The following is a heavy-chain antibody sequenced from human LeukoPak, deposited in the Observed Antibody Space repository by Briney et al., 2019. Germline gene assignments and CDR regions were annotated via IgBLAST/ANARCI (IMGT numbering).Heavy chain of an antibody. J-gene: IGHJ5*02. Sequence: PGGSLRLSCAASGFTFSDYRMNWVRQAPGKGLEWVSSISGSSSYIYYADSVKGRFTISRDNAKNSLYLQMNSLRAEDTAVYYCARAPPGTGGWFDPWGQGTLVTVSS. D-gene: IGHD2-8*02. CDR2: ISGSSSYI. CDR3: ARAPPGTGGWFDP. V-gene: IGHV3-21*01. CDR1: GFTFSDYR.